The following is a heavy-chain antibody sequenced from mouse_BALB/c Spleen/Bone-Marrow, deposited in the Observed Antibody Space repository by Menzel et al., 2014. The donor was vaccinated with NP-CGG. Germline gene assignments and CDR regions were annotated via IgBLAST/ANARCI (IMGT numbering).Heavy chain of an antibody. Sequence: VQLVESGPGLVAPSQSLSITCTVSGFSLTSYDISWIRQPPGKGLEWLGVMWTGGGTNYNSAFMSRLSISKDNSKSXVFLKMNSLQTDDTAIYYCVRGWYFDVWGAGTTVTVSS. CDR1: GFSLTSYD. CDR3: VRGWYFDV. J-gene: IGHJ1*01. CDR2: MWTGGGT. V-gene: IGHV2-9-2*01.